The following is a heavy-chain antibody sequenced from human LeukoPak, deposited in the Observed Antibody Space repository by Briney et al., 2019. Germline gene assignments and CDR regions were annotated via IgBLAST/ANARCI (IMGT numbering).Heavy chain of an antibody. CDR1: GYTFTDYY. V-gene: IGHV1-2*02. D-gene: IGHD1-26*01. CDR3: ATVGAKTFDH. J-gene: IGHJ4*02. Sequence: GASVKVSCKASGYTFTDYYVHWVRQAPGQGLEWMGWINPNSGATSYAQKFQGRVTMTRDTSISTAYMELSRLRSDDTAVYYCATVGAKTFDHWGQGTLVTVSS. CDR2: INPNSGAT.